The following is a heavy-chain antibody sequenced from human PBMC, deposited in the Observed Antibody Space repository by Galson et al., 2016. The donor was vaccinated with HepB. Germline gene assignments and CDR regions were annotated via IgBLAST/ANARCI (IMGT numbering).Heavy chain of an antibody. Sequence: SVKVSCKASGYTFINYGVTWVRQAPGQGLEWMGWISAYNGITNFAQKFQGRVTMTTDTSTSTAYMELTSLKSDDTAVYYCARPPPGQAAFDYWGQGTLVTVSS. V-gene: IGHV1-18*01. CDR1: GYTFINYG. CDR3: ARPPPGQAAFDY. J-gene: IGHJ4*02. D-gene: IGHD1-14*01. CDR2: ISAYNGIT.